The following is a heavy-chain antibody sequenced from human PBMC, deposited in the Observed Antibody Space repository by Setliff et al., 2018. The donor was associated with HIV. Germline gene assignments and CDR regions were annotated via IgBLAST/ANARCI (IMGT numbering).Heavy chain of an antibody. CDR3: AALSLRTNSDYGIISTRFDP. V-gene: IGHV3-7*03. Sequence: PGGSLRLSCAASGFTFSSYWMSWVRQAPGKGLEWVANIKEDGSDENYASSVKGRFTISRDNSKSSLYLQMNSLRVDDTAVYYCAALSLRTNSDYGIISTRFDPWGQGTLVTVSS. D-gene: IGHD2-8*01. CDR2: IKEDGSDE. J-gene: IGHJ5*02. CDR1: GFTFSSYW.